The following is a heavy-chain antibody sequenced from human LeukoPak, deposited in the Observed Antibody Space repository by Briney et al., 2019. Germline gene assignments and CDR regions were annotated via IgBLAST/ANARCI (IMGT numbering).Heavy chain of an antibody. Sequence: SETLSLTCTVSGGSTSSGSYYWSWIRQPAGKGLEWIGRIYTSGSTNYNPSLKSRVTISVDTSKNQFSLKLSSVTAADTAVYYCARVVRIVGATTWGQGTLVTVSS. J-gene: IGHJ5*02. D-gene: IGHD1-26*01. V-gene: IGHV4-61*02. CDR1: GGSTSSGSYY. CDR3: ARVVRIVGATT. CDR2: IYTSGST.